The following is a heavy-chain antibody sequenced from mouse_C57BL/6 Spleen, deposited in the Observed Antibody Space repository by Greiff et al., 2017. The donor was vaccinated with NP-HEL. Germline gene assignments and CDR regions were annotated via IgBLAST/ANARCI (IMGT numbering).Heavy chain of an antibody. CDR2: INPSSGYT. CDR1: GYTFTSYW. CDR3: ARSYGSSYWYFDV. D-gene: IGHD1-1*01. V-gene: IGHV1-7*01. J-gene: IGHJ1*03. Sequence: QVQLQQSGAELAKPGASVKLSCKASGYTFTSYWMHWVKQRPGQGLEWIGYINPSSGYTQYNQKFKDKATLTADKSSSTAYMQLSSLKYEDSAVCYCARSYGSSYWYFDVWGTGTTVTVSS.